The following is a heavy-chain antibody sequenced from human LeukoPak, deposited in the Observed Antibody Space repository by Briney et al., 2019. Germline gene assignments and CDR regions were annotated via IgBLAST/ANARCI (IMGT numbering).Heavy chain of an antibody. V-gene: IGHV3-9*03. Sequence: PGGSLRPSCAASGFTFDDYAMHWVRQAPGKGLEWVSGISWNSGSIGYADSVKGRFTISRDNAKNSLYLQMNSLRAEDMALYYCAKDRCGGNCYYFDYWGQGTLVTVSS. CDR1: GFTFDDYA. J-gene: IGHJ4*02. D-gene: IGHD4-23*01. CDR2: ISWNSGSI. CDR3: AKDRCGGNCYYFDY.